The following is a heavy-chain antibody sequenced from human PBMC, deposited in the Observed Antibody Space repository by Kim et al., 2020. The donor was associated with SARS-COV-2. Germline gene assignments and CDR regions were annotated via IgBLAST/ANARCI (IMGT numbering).Heavy chain of an antibody. V-gene: IGHV1-69*13. J-gene: IGHJ6*02. D-gene: IGHD2-21*02. CDR2: IIPIFGTA. Sequence: SVKVSCKASGGTFNSYAISWVRQAPGQGLEWMGGIIPIFGTANYAQKFQGRVTITADESTSTAYMELSSLRSEETAVYYCARVSSTVVTFGMDVWGQGTTVTVSS. CDR3: ARVSSTVVTFGMDV. CDR1: GGTFNSYA.